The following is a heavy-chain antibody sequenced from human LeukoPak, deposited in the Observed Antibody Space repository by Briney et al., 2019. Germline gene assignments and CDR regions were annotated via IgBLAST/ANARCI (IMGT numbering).Heavy chain of an antibody. CDR1: GGSISNDY. CDR2: IYTRGST. CDR3: ARVRITGTTCWFDP. Sequence: SETLSLTCTVSGGSISNDYWSWIRQAAGKELEWIGRIYTRGSTKYNPSLNSRVTISVDTSKNQFPLKLSSVTAEDTAVYYCARVRITGTTCWFDPWGQGTLVTVSS. V-gene: IGHV4-4*07. D-gene: IGHD1-7*01. J-gene: IGHJ5*02.